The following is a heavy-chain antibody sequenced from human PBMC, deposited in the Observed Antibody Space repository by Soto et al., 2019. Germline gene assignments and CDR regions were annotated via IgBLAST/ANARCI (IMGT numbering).Heavy chain of an antibody. CDR2: IRSKAYGGTT. V-gene: IGHV3-49*03. D-gene: IGHD3-3*01. CDR3: TRASRSTDFWSGYYSDY. Sequence: GGSLRLSCTASGFTFGDYAMSWFRQAPGKGLEWVGFIRSKAYGGTTEYAASVKGRFTISRDDSKSIAYLQMNSLKTEDTAVYYCTRASRSTDFWSGYYSDYWGQGTLVTVSS. J-gene: IGHJ4*02. CDR1: GFTFGDYA.